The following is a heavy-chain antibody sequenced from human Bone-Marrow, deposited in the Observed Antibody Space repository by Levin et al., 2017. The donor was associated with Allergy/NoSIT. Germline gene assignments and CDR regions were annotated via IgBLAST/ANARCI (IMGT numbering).Heavy chain of an antibody. Sequence: PGGSLRLSCAASGFTFSSYGMHWVRQAPGKGLEWVAVISYDGSNKYYADSVKGRFTISRDNSKNTLYLQMNSLRAEDTAVYYCAKDDLPPQYPDSSSWYLGYNWFDPWGQGTLVTVSS. J-gene: IGHJ5*02. CDR3: AKDDLPPQYPDSSSWYLGYNWFDP. D-gene: IGHD6-13*01. CDR1: GFTFSSYG. V-gene: IGHV3-30*18. CDR2: ISYDGSNK.